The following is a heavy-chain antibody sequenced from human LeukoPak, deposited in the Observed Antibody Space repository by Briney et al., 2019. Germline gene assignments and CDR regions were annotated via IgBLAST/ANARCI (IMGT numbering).Heavy chain of an antibody. V-gene: IGHV1-18*01. Sequence: ASVKVSCKASGGTFSSYAISWVRQAPGQGLEWMGWISAYNGNTNYAQKLRGRVTMTTDTSTSTAYMELRSLRSDDTAVYYCARPMVRGVITQYYFDYWGQGTLVTVSS. D-gene: IGHD3-10*01. CDR3: ARPMVRGVITQYYFDY. CDR2: ISAYNGNT. J-gene: IGHJ4*02. CDR1: GGTFSSYA.